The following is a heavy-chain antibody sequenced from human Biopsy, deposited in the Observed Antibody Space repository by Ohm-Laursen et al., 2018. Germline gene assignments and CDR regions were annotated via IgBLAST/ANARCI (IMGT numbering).Heavy chain of an antibody. Sequence: GTLSLTCAVYGESFNGYYWSWIRQTPGKGLEWIGEINHSGRTNYNPSLKGRVSISVDTSRNQVSLTLRSVTAADTAVYYCARDSGILNYGNFKYYHYYGMDVWGQGTKVTVSS. J-gene: IGHJ6*02. D-gene: IGHD4-11*01. CDR1: GESFNGYY. CDR3: ARDSGILNYGNFKYYHYYGMDV. V-gene: IGHV4-34*01. CDR2: INHSGRT.